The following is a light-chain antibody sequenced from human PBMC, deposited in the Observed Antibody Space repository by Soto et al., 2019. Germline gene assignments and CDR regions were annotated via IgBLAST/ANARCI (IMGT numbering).Light chain of an antibody. V-gene: IGLV2-14*01. CDR1: SSDVGGYKY. J-gene: IGLJ3*02. Sequence: QSALTQPASVSGSPGQSITISCTGTSSDVGGYKYVSWYQQYPGKAPNLMIYDVSNRPSGVSDRFSGSKSGNTASLTISGLQAEDEADYYCNSYTSSSTWVFGGGTKLTVL. CDR2: DVS. CDR3: NSYTSSSTWV.